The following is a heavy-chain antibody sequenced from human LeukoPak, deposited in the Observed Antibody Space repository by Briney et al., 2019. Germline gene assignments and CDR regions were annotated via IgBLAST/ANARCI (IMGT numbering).Heavy chain of an antibody. CDR1: GFTFSSYS. Sequence: GGSLRLSCAASGFTFSSYSMNWVRQAPGKGLEWVSSISSSSSYIYYADSVKGRFTISRDNSKNTLYLQMNSLRTEDTAVYYCAKRRPLRPNYYYYYIDVWGKGTTVTISS. D-gene: IGHD4-17*01. CDR3: AKRRPLRPNYYYYYIDV. CDR2: ISSSSSYI. V-gene: IGHV3-21*01. J-gene: IGHJ6*03.